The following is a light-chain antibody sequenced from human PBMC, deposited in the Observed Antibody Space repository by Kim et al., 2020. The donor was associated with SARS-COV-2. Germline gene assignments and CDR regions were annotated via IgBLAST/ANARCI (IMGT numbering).Light chain of an antibody. Sequence: SYELTQPPLVSVSPGQTASISCSGDKLGDKYVCWYQQKPGQSPVLLIYEDTKRPSGIPVRFSGSYFGNTATLTISGTQAMDEADYYCQAWDSNTWGFGGG. V-gene: IGLV3-1*01. CDR3: QAWDSNTWG. J-gene: IGLJ3*02. CDR1: KLGDKY. CDR2: EDT.